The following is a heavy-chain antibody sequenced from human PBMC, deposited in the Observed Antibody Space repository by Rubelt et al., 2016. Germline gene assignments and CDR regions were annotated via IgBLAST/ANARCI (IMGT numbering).Heavy chain of an antibody. CDR3: ARDDYYGSGSY. V-gene: IGHV4-31*02. CDR2: IYYSGST. CDR1: GGSLSSTNYY. D-gene: IGHD3-10*01. Sequence: QLQLQESGPGLVKPSETLSLTCTVSGGSLSSTNYYWAWIRQPPGKGLEWIGYIYYSGSTYYNPSLKSRVTISVDTSKNQFSLKLSSVAAADTAVYYCARDDYYGSGSYWGQGTLVTVSS. J-gene: IGHJ4*02.